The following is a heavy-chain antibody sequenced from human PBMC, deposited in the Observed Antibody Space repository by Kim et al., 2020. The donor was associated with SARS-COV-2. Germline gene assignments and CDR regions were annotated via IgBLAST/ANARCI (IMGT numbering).Heavy chain of an antibody. V-gene: IGHV4-39*01. CDR1: RGSISSSSYY. J-gene: IGHJ6*01. CDR3: ARQTIGYSYGLYYYYY. CDR2: IYYSGST. Sequence: SETLSLTCTVSRGSISSSSYYWGWIRQPPGKGLEWIGSIYYSGSTFHNPSLKSRVTISVDTSKNQFSLKLTSVTAADTAMYYCARQTIGYSYGLYYYYY. D-gene: IGHD5-18*01.